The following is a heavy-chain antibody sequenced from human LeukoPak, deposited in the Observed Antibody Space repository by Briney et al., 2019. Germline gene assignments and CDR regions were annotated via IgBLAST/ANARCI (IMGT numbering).Heavy chain of an antibody. CDR1: GFTFSSYA. J-gene: IGHJ4*02. CDR2: ISGSGGST. CDR3: AKDYSGDYGVSDY. D-gene: IGHD4-17*01. Sequence: TGGSLRLSCAASGFTFSSYAMSWVRQAPGKGLEWVSAISGSGGSTFYADSVKGRFTISRDNSKNTLYLQMNSLRAEDTAVYYCAKDYSGDYGVSDYWGQGTLVTVSS. V-gene: IGHV3-23*01.